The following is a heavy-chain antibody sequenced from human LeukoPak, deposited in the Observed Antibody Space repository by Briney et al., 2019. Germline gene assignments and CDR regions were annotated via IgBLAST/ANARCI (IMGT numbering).Heavy chain of an antibody. CDR1: GGSISSYY. J-gene: IGHJ6*02. CDR2: IYYSGST. Sequence: PSETLSLTCTVSGGSISSYYWSWIRQPPGKGLEWIGYIYYSGSTNYNPSLKSRVTISVDTSKNQFSLKLSSVTAADTAVYYCARGYMAAAGSPVHYYYYGMDVWGQGTTVTVSS. D-gene: IGHD6-13*01. CDR3: ARGYMAAAGSPVHYYYYGMDV. V-gene: IGHV4-59*01.